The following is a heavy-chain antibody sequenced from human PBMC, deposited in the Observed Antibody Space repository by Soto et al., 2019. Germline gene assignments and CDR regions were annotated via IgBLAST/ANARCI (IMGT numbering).Heavy chain of an antibody. V-gene: IGHV4-4*07. CDR3: ARDDHSNSNNWFDP. CDR1: GVSININY. J-gene: IGHJ5*02. CDR2: FYITGSA. Sequence: SETLSLTCTVSGVSININYWSWIRQPAGKGLEWIGRFYITGSANYNPSLKSRVTMSLDKSKNQFSLKLSSVTAADTAVYYCARDDHSNSNNWFDPWGQGIQVTVSS. D-gene: IGHD3-22*01.